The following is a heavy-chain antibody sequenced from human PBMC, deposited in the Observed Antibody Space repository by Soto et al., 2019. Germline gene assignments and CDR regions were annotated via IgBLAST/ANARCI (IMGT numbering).Heavy chain of an antibody. CDR1: GYIFTNFY. J-gene: IGHJ4*02. D-gene: IGHD6-6*01. V-gene: IGHV1-46*03. CDR3: TRGLASGDY. CDR2: INPNGGST. Sequence: QVQLVQPGAEVKKPGASVKLSCKASGYIFTNFYIHWVRQAPGQGLEWIGIINPNGGSTNYAQNFQGRVTMTRATSTSTVYMDLSSLRSEDTAVYYCTRGLASGDYWGQGTLITVSS.